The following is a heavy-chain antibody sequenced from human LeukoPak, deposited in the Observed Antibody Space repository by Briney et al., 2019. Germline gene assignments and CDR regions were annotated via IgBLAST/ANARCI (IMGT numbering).Heavy chain of an antibody. CDR3: AKARHCTTATCASAAFDA. J-gene: IGHJ3*01. CDR1: GFTFNMHA. V-gene: IGHV3-30-3*01. D-gene: IGHD2-8*01. CDR2: ISNDGSDE. Sequence: GGSLRLSCAASGFTFNMHAMHWVRQAPGKGLEWVAVISNDGSDEYYADSVRGRFPISRDNLQNTVFLQTNNLRPEDTAVYYCAKARHCTTATCASAAFDAWGQGTMVTVSS.